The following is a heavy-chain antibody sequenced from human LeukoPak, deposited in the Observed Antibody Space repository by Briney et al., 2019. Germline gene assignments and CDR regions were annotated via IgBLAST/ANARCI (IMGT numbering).Heavy chain of an antibody. CDR3: ARNAPGITY. V-gene: IGHV1-2*02. D-gene: IGHD6-13*01. CDR1: GYTFTGYQ. CDR2: IDPNNGAA. J-gene: IGHJ4*02. Sequence: RASVMVSCKASGYTFTGYQMHWVRHAPGQGLEWIGWIDPNNGAANFAQNFQDRVTMTRDTSISTAYMELSRLTSDDTAVYCCARNAPGITYWGQGTLVTVSS.